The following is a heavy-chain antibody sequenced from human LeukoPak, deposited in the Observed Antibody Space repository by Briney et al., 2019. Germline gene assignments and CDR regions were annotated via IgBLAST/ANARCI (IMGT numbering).Heavy chain of an antibody. Sequence: SVKVSCKASRDTFINNVISWLRQVPGQGLEWMGGIIPIFGSAAYAQKFQGRVTITADESTSTAYMDLSSLRSEDTAVYYCARFAVHRRLTVAGQFGLDYWGQGTLVTVSS. CDR1: RDTFINNV. J-gene: IGHJ4*02. V-gene: IGHV1-69*13. D-gene: IGHD6-19*01. CDR2: IIPIFGSA. CDR3: ARFAVHRRLTVAGQFGLDY.